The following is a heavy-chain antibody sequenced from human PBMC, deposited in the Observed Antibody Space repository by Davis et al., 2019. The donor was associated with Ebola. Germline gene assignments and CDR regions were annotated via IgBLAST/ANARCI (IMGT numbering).Heavy chain of an antibody. Sequence: PGSALKLSCSASGFTFSSYGMHWVRQAPGKGLEWVAVISYDGSNKYYADSVKGRFTISRDNSKNTLYLQMNSLRAEDTAVYYCAKAIEIAAAGTGGDYWGRGTVVTVSS. CDR2: ISYDGSNK. J-gene: IGHJ4*02. CDR1: GFTFSSYG. D-gene: IGHD6-13*01. CDR3: AKAIEIAAAGTGGDY. V-gene: IGHV3-30*18.